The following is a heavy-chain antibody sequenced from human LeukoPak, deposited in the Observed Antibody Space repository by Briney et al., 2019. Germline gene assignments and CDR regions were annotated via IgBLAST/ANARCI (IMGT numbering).Heavy chain of an antibody. J-gene: IGHJ4*02. D-gene: IGHD3-10*01. V-gene: IGHV3-21*01. Sequence: PGGSLRLSCAVSGFTFSSYAMSWVRQAPGKGLEWVSSIGSSSSDIYDADSVKGRFTISRDNAKNSLYLQMNSLRAEDTAVYYCARGDGHGSGIYSKPPFNSWGQGTLVTVSS. CDR3: ARGDGHGSGIYSKPPFNS. CDR1: GFTFSSYA. CDR2: IGSSSSDI.